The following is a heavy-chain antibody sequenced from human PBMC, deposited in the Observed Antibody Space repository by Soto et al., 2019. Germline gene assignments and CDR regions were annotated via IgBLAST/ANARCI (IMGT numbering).Heavy chain of an antibody. V-gene: IGHV4-31*03. CDR1: GASISSTTFC. D-gene: IGHD3-3*02. CDR3: ARGQVSNTTPKRNWFDP. J-gene: IGHJ5*02. CDR2: IHYSGNT. Sequence: SETLSLTCTVSGASISSTTFCWTWIRQHPGKGLEWIGDIHYSGNTYYNPSLKSRVSLSVDTSMKQFSLRLSSVTVADTAAYHCARGQVSNTTPKRNWFDPSGQGTLVTVSS.